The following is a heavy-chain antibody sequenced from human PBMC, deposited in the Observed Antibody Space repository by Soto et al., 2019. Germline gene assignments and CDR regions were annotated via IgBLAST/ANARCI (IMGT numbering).Heavy chain of an antibody. J-gene: IGHJ6*02. CDR3: AKVSLGATTITDYYYYGMDV. CDR2: ISGSGGGT. V-gene: IGHV3-23*01. CDR1: GFTFSSYA. Sequence: EVQLLESGGGLVQPGGSLRLSCAASGFTFSSYAMTWVRQTPGKGLEWVSGISGSGGGTYHADSVKGRFTISRDSSKSTLYLQMNGLRAGDTAVYYCAKVSLGATTITDYYYYGMDVWGQGTTVTVSS. D-gene: IGHD1-26*01.